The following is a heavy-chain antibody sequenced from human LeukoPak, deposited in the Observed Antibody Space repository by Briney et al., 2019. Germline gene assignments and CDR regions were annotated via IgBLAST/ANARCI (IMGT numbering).Heavy chain of an antibody. Sequence: GRSLRLSCTASGFNFGDYSLSWFRQAPGVGLEWVAFIRREGYGGTTEYAASVKGRFTISRDDSKSIAYLQMNSLKTEDTGVCYCTRDHDFWRGPLDVWGKGTTVTVSS. D-gene: IGHD3-3*01. CDR3: TRDHDFWRGPLDV. V-gene: IGHV3-49*03. CDR1: GFNFGDYS. J-gene: IGHJ6*04. CDR2: IRREGYGGTT.